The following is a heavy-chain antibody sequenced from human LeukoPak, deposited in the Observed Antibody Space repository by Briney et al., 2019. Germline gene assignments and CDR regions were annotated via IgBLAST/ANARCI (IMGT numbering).Heavy chain of an antibody. CDR3: ARAWLGYGGNACWYFDL. J-gene: IGHJ2*01. CDR1: GGPISTYD. V-gene: IGHV4-59*01. D-gene: IGHD4-23*01. Sequence: SETLSLPCTVSGGPISTYDWIWLPPPPGKGREGCGYIYSSGTTNYNPSLKSRVTISVDTSRSQFSLKLNSVSAADTAVYFCARAWLGYGGNACWYFDLWGRGNLVTVSS. CDR2: IYSSGTT.